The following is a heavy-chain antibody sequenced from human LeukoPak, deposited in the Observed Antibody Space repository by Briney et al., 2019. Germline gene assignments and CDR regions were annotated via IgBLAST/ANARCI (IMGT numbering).Heavy chain of an antibody. Sequence: GGSLRLSCAASGFTFSSYAMSCVRQAPGKGLEWVSGISGSGGSKYYADSVKGRFTISRDTSKNTLYLQMNTLRAEDTAVYYCATEGGSSTWYDGSFDPWGQGTLVTVSS. J-gene: IGHJ5*02. CDR2: ISGSGGSK. D-gene: IGHD6-13*01. CDR1: GFTFSSYA. V-gene: IGHV3-23*01. CDR3: ATEGGSSTWYDGSFDP.